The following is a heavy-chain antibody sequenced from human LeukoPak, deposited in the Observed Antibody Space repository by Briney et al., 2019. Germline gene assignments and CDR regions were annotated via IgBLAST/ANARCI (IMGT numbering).Heavy chain of an antibody. Sequence: ASVKVSCKASGYTFTGYYMHWVRQAPGQGLEWMGRINPNSGGTNYAQKFQARVTMTRDTSISTAYMELSRLRSDDTAVYYCARESWLNDRYCSSTSCYLNWFDPWGQGTLVTVSS. D-gene: IGHD2-2*01. V-gene: IGHV1-2*06. CDR3: ARESWLNDRYCSSTSCYLNWFDP. CDR2: INPNSGGT. J-gene: IGHJ5*02. CDR1: GYTFTGYY.